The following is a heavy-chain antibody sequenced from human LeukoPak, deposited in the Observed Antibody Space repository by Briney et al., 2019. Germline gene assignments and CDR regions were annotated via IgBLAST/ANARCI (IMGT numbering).Heavy chain of an antibody. CDR3: ARAEDIVVVVAATPFDY. D-gene: IGHD2-15*01. CDR2: INAGNGNT. Sequence: ASVKVSCKASGYTFTYYSIQWVRQAPGQRLEWMGWINAGNGNTKYSQKFQGRVTITRDTSASTAYMELSSLRSEDTAVYYCARAEDIVVVVAATPFDYWGQGTLVTVSS. J-gene: IGHJ4*02. V-gene: IGHV1-3*01. CDR1: GYTFTYYS.